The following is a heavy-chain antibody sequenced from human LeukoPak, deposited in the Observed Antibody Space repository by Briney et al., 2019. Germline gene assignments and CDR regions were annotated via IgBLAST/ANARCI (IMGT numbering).Heavy chain of an antibody. V-gene: IGHV3-30*04. CDR1: GFTFSSYA. J-gene: IGHJ4*02. CDR3: AKEPELLPPGFDY. Sequence: GGSLRLSCAASGFTFSSYAMHWVRQAPGKGLEWVAVISYDGSNKYYADSVKGRFTISRDNSKNTLYLQMNSLGAEDTAVYYCAKEPELLPPGFDYWGQGTLVTVSS. CDR2: ISYDGSNK. D-gene: IGHD2-15*01.